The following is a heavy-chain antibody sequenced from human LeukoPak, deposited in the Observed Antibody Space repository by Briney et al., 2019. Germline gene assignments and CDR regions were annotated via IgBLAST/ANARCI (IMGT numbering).Heavy chain of an antibody. CDR2: IYTSGST. CDR3: ARGDAYSSSWYYNWFDP. CDR1: GGSISSGSYY. D-gene: IGHD6-13*01. J-gene: IGHJ3*01. Sequence: SETLSLTCTVSGGSISSGSYYWSWIRQPAGKGLEWIGRIYTSGSTNYNPSLKSRVTMSVDTSKNQFSLKLSSVTAADTAVYYCARGDAYSSSWYYNWFDPWGQGTMVTVSS. V-gene: IGHV4-61*02.